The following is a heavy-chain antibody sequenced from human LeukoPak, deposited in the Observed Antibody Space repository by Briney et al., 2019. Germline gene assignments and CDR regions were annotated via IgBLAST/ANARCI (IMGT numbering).Heavy chain of an antibody. CDR3: ASVGVVTAAHGWFDP. D-gene: IGHD2-2*01. CDR2: INHSGST. J-gene: IGHJ5*02. Sequence: PSETLSLTCAVYGGSFSGDYWSWIRQPPGKGLEWIGEINHSGSTNYNPSLRSRVTISVDTSKNQFSLKLSSVTAADTAVYYCASVGVVTAAHGWFDPWGQGTLVTVSS. CDR1: GGSFSGDY. V-gene: IGHV4-34*01.